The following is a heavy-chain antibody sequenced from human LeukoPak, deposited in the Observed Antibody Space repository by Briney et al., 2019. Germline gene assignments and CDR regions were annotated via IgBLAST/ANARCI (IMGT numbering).Heavy chain of an antibody. V-gene: IGHV1-18*01. Sequence: ASVKVSCKASGYTFTSYGISWVRQAPGQGLEWMGWISAYNGNTNYAQKFQGRVTMTRDTSISTAYMELSRLRSDDTAVYYCARVGYAKPFDYWGQGTLVTVSS. CDR1: GYTFTSYG. J-gene: IGHJ4*02. CDR3: ARVGYAKPFDY. CDR2: ISAYNGNT. D-gene: IGHD2-2*01.